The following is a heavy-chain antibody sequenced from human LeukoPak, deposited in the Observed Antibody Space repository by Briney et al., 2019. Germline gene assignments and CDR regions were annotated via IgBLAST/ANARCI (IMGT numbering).Heavy chain of an antibody. CDR1: GFSFSDHY. CDR2: IRNKASSYTS. Sequence: GGSLRLSCAASGFSFSDHYMDWVRQAPGKGLEWVGRIRNKASSYTSEYAASVKGRFAISRDDAENSLYLQMNSLKTEDTAVYYCAGLRPTTASGMWGQGTLVTVSS. J-gene: IGHJ4*02. V-gene: IGHV3-72*01. CDR3: AGLRPTTASGM. D-gene: IGHD6-13*01.